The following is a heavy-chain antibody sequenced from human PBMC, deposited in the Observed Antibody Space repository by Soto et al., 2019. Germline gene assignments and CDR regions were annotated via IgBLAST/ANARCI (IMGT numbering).Heavy chain of an antibody. J-gene: IGHJ6*03. V-gene: IGHV5-51*01. D-gene: IGHD5-12*01. CDR3: ARLGGYSGYAPNEEYYYYYYMDV. CDR2: IYPGDSDT. CDR1: GYSFTSYW. Sequence: GESLKISCKGSGYSFTSYWIGWVRQMPGKGLEWMGIIYPGDSDTRYSPSFQGQVTISADKSISTAYLQWSSLKASDTAMYYCARLGGYSGYAPNEEYYYYYYMDVWGKGTTVTVSS.